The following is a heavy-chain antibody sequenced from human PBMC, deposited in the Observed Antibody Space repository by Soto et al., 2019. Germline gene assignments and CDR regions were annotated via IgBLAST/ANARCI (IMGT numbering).Heavy chain of an antibody. CDR1: GFTFSSYA. CDR3: AKVRGGLAAAGTEKGFDY. Sequence: GGSLRLSCAASGFTFSSYAMSWVRQAPGKGLEWVSAISGSGGSTYYADSVKGRFTISRDNSKNTLYLQMNSLRAEDTAVYYCAKVRGGLAAAGTEKGFDYWGQGTLVTVSS. D-gene: IGHD6-13*01. CDR2: ISGSGGST. V-gene: IGHV3-23*01. J-gene: IGHJ4*02.